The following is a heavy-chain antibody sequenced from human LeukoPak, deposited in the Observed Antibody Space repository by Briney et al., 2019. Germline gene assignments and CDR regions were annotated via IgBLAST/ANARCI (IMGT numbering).Heavy chain of an antibody. CDR3: ARDRFLEWLTPPGYYYYYMDV. J-gene: IGHJ6*03. V-gene: IGHV4-31*03. CDR1: GGSISSGGYY. CDR2: IYYSGST. Sequence: SETLSLTCTVSGGSISSGGYYWSWIRQHPGTGLEWIGYIYYSGSTYYNPSLKSRVTISVDTSKNQFSLKLSSVTAADTAVYYCARDRFLEWLTPPGYYYYYMDVWGKGTTVTVSS. D-gene: IGHD3-3*01.